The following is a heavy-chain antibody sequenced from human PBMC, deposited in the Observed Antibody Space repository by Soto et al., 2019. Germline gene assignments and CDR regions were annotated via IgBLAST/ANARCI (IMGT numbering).Heavy chain of an antibody. CDR3: ARAQGTRRDSSGYSNDAFDI. J-gene: IGHJ3*02. CDR2: IGTAGDT. V-gene: IGHV3-13*01. Sequence: RRLSCAASGFTFSSYDMHWVRQATGKGLEWVSAIGTAGDTYYPGSVKGRFTISRENAKNSLYLQMNSLRAGDTAVYYCARAQGTRRDSSGYSNDAFDIWGQGTMVTVSS. CDR1: GFTFSSYD. D-gene: IGHD3-22*01.